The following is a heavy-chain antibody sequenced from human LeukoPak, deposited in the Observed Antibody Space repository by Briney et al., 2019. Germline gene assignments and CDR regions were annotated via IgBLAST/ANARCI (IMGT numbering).Heavy chain of an antibody. CDR3: ARAPLGLYDSSGYFDY. CDR1: GGSISSYY. Sequence: KSSETLSLTCTVSGGSISSYYWSWIRQPPGKGLEWIGYIYNSGSTNYNPSLKSRVTISVDTSKNQFSLKLSSVTAADTAVYYCARAPLGLYDSSGYFDYRGQGTLVTVSS. J-gene: IGHJ4*02. CDR2: IYNSGST. V-gene: IGHV4-59*01. D-gene: IGHD3-22*01.